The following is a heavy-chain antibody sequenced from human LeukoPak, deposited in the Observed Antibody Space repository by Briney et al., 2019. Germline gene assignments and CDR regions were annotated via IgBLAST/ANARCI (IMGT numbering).Heavy chain of an antibody. Sequence: GGSLRLSCAASGFTFSSYWMSWVRQAPGKGLEWVANIKQDGSEKYYVDSVRGRFTISRDNAKNSLYLQMNSLRAEDTAVYYCARERACSSTSCYSGAFDIWGQGTMVTASS. J-gene: IGHJ3*02. CDR3: ARERACSSTSCYSGAFDI. CDR1: GFTFSSYW. D-gene: IGHD2-2*01. CDR2: IKQDGSEK. V-gene: IGHV3-7*01.